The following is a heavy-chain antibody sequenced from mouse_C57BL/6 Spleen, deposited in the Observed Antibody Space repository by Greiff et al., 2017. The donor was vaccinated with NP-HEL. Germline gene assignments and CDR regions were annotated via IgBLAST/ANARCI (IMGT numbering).Heavy chain of an antibody. V-gene: IGHV5-17*01. Sequence: EVQGVESGGGLVKPGGSLKLSCAASGFTFSDYGMHWVRQAPEKGLEWVAYISSGSSNIYYADTVKGRFTISRDNAKNTLFLQMTSLRSEDTAMYYCARSNWSWYFDVWGTGTTVTVSS. CDR1: GFTFSDYG. J-gene: IGHJ1*03. D-gene: IGHD4-1*02. CDR3: ARSNWSWYFDV. CDR2: ISSGSSNI.